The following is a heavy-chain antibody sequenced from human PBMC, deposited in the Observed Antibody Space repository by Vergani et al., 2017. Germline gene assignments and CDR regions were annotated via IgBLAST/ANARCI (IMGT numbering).Heavy chain of an antibody. Sequence: EVQLVESGGGSVQSGGSLRLSCVASGFSLNTYWMHWVRQVPGKGLMWVARIDEYGNRATYGDFETGRFTISRDTAKNTVFLQMNNLRDDDAGVYYCVRTEYCTGIACNTRFDSWGQGALVTVSS. CDR2: IDEYGNRA. CDR3: VRTEYCTGIACNTRFDS. J-gene: IGHJ5*01. V-gene: IGHV3-74*03. D-gene: IGHD2-8*02. CDR1: GFSLNTYW.